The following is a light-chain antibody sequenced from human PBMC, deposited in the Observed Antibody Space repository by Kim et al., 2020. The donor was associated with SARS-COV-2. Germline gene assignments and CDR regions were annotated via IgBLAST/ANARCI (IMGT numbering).Light chain of an antibody. V-gene: IGKV1-27*01. CDR2: GAS. CDR3: QNYGRAPLT. Sequence: ASVGDRLPLPCRASQGISNYLAWYQQKPGKVPNLLLFGASSLQSGVPSLFSGSGSGTDFALTINNLQPEDVSTYYCQNYGRAPLTFGGGTKVDIK. CDR1: QGISNY. J-gene: IGKJ4*01.